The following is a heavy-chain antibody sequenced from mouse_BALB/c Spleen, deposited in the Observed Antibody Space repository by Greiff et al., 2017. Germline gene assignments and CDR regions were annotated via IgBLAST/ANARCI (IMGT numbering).Heavy chain of an antibody. CDR2: IRSKSNNYAT. J-gene: IGHJ3*01. V-gene: IGHV10S3*01. D-gene: IGHD2-1*01. CDR1: GFTFNTNA. CDR3: VRDGGNYAWFAY. Sequence: EVQLVETGGGLVQPKGSLKLSCAASGFTFNTNAMNWVRQAPGKGLEWVARIRSKSNNYATYYADSVKDRFTISRDDSQSMLYLQMNNLKTEDTAMYYCVRDGGNYAWFAYWGQGTLVTVSA.